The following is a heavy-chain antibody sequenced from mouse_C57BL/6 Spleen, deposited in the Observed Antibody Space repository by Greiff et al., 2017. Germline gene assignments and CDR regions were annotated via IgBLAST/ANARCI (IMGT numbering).Heavy chain of an antibody. CDR1: GYTFTSYG. CDR3: ATLFGNPYYYAMDY. CDR2: IYPRSGNT. D-gene: IGHD2-1*01. J-gene: IGHJ4*01. Sequence: QVQLQQSGAELARPGASVKLSCKASGYTFTSYGISWVKQRTGQGLEWIGEIYPRSGNTYYNEKFKGKATLTADKSSSTAYMELRSLTSKDSAVYFCATLFGNPYYYAMDYWGQGTSVTVSS. V-gene: IGHV1-81*01.